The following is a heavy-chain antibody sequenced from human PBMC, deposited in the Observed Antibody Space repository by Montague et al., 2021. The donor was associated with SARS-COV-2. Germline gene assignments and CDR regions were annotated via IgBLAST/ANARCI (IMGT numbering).Heavy chain of an antibody. J-gene: IGHJ5*02. V-gene: IGHV4-39*07. CDR2: IYYSGTT. D-gene: IGHD1-26*01. CDR1: GGSITTTSYY. CDR3: ARDERFSNYEVCFDT. Sequence: SETLSLTCTVSGGSITTTSYYWGWIRQPPGKGLEWIGSIYYSGTTDYNPSLQSRVAISVDTSKNQFSLRLSSVSAADTAMYYCARDERFSNYEVCFDTWGQGTLVTVSS.